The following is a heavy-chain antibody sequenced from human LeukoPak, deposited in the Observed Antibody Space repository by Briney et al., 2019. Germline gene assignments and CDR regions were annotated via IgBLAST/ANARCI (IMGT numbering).Heavy chain of an antibody. CDR2: IYYSGNT. V-gene: IGHV4-31*03. CDR3: TRGYGYYLGQFDP. Sequence: SQTLSLTCSVSGGSISSGDYYWSWIRQHPGTGLEWIGFIYYSGNTYYNPSLKSRVTISIDTSKKKFSLKLSSVTAADTAVYYCTRGYGYYLGQFDPWGQGTLVTVSS. J-gene: IGHJ5*02. D-gene: IGHD3-22*01. CDR1: GGSISSGDYY.